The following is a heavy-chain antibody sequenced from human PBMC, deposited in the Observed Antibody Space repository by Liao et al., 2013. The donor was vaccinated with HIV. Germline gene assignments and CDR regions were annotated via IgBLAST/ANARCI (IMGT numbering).Heavy chain of an antibody. Sequence: QVQLQESGPGLVKPSETLSLTCTVSRGSIRNYYWTWIRQPPGKGLEWIAYIYYSGTTSYNPSLKSRITISVDTSKSQISLKLTSVAAADTAVYYCAGGDYYDSSDYVSVAFDIWGQGTMVTVSS. CDR3: AGGDYYDSSDYVSVAFDI. CDR2: IYYSGTT. V-gene: IGHV4-59*01. D-gene: IGHD3-22*01. J-gene: IGHJ3*02. CDR1: RGSIRNYY.